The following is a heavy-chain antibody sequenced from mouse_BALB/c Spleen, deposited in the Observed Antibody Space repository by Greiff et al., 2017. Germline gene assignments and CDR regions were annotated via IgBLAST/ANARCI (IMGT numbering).Heavy chain of an antibody. Sequence: EVKVVESGGGLVQPGGSLRLSCATSGFTFTDYYMSWVRQPPGKALEWLGFIRNKANGYTTEYSATVKGRFTISRDNSQSILYLQMNTLRAEDSATYYCARTPSYYHYAMDYWGQGTSVTVSS. CDR3: ARTPSYYHYAMDY. D-gene: IGHD2-10*01. V-gene: IGHV7-3*02. CDR1: GFTFTDYY. J-gene: IGHJ4*01. CDR2: IRNKANGYTT.